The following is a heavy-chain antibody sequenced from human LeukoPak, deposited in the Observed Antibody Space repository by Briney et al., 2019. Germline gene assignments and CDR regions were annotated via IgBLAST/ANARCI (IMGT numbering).Heavy chain of an antibody. CDR1: GGSFSGYY. Sequence: SETLSLTCAVYGGSFSGYYWSWIRQPPGKGLEWIGEINHSGSTNYNPSLKSRVTISVDTSKNQFSLKLSSVTAADTAVYYCARHSMVRGVINYWGQGTLVTVSS. D-gene: IGHD3-10*01. V-gene: IGHV4-34*01. CDR3: ARHSMVRGVINY. J-gene: IGHJ4*02. CDR2: INHSGST.